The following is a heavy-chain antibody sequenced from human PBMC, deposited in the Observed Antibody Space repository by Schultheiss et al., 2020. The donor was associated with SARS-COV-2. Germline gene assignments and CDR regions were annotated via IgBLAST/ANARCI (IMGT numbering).Heavy chain of an antibody. CDR2: ISSSSSTI. Sequence: GESLKISCAASGFTFSNAWMSWVRQAPGKGLEWVSYISSSSSTIYYADSVKGRFTISRDNSKNTLYLQMNSLRAEDTAVYYCARGGFGRSGWYYYYYGMDVWGQGTTVTVSS. D-gene: IGHD6-19*01. CDR1: GFTFSNAW. CDR3: ARGGFGRSGWYYYYYGMDV. V-gene: IGHV3-48*01. J-gene: IGHJ6*02.